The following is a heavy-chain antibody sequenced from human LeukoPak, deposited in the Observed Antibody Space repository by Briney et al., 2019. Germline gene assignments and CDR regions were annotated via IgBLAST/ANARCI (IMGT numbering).Heavy chain of an antibody. V-gene: IGHV3-48*01. J-gene: IGHJ4*02. CDR1: GFTFNRNN. D-gene: IGHD6-19*01. Sequence: GGSLRLSCAASGFTFNRNNMNWVRQAPGKGLEWVSYISSNSITMYYADSVKGRFTISRDNAKNSLYLQMNSLRADDTAVYYCARETILAVAGDFWGQGTVVTVSS. CDR3: ARETILAVAGDF. CDR2: ISSNSITM.